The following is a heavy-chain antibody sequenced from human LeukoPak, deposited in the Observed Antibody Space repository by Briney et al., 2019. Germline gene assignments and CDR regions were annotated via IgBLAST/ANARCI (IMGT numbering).Heavy chain of an antibody. CDR2: IYHSGST. V-gene: IGHV4-38-2*02. J-gene: IGHJ4*02. CDR3: ARDRGCSGSYFDY. D-gene: IGHD1-26*01. CDR1: GYSISSGYY. Sequence: SETLSLTCTVSGYSISSGYYWGWIRQPPGKGLEWIGSIYHSGSTYYNPSLKSRVTISVDTSKNQFSLKLSSVTAADTAVYYCARDRGCSGSYFDYWGQGTLVTVSS.